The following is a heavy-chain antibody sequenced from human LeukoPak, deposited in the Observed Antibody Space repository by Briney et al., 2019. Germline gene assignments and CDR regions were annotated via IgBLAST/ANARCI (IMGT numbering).Heavy chain of an antibody. V-gene: IGHV4-34*01. Sequence: SETLSPTCAVYGGSFSGYYWSWIRQPPGKRLEWIGEINHSGSTNYNPSLKSRVTISVDTSKNQFSLKLSSVTAADTAVYYCARGAYYDFWSGYPKYNWFDPWGQGTLVTVSS. CDR2: INHSGST. J-gene: IGHJ5*02. CDR1: GGSFSGYY. CDR3: ARGAYYDFWSGYPKYNWFDP. D-gene: IGHD3-3*01.